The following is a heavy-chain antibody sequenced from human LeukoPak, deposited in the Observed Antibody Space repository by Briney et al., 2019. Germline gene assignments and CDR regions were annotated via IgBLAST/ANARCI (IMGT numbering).Heavy chain of an antibody. V-gene: IGHV1-69*13. Sequence: SVKVSCKASGYTFTSNYIHWVRQAPGQGLEWMGGIIPIFGTANYAQKFQGRVTTTADESTSTAYMELSSLRSEDTAVYYCARDGSPDAFDIWGQGTMVTVSS. CDR1: GYTFTSNY. CDR3: ARDGSPDAFDI. CDR2: IIPIFGTA. J-gene: IGHJ3*02.